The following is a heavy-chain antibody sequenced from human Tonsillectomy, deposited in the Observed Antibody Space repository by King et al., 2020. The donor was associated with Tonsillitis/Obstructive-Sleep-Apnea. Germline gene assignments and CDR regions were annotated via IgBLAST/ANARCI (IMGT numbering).Heavy chain of an antibody. J-gene: IGHJ4*02. V-gene: IGHV3-9*01. D-gene: IGHD5-24*01. CDR2: ISWNRGNI. CDR3: AKDLERWLKGAFYY. CDR1: GFTFDDYA. Sequence: VQLVESGGGLVQPGRSLRLSCAASGFTFDDYAMHWVRQVPGKGLEWVSGISWNRGNIGYADSVKGRFSISRDNAKNSLYLQMNSLRAEDTALYYCAKDLERWLKGAFYYWGQGXLVTVSS.